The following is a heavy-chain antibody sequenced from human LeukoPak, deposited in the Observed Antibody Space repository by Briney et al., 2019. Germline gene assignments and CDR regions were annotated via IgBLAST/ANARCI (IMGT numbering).Heavy chain of an antibody. Sequence: SETLSLTCTVSGGTISSYYWNWIRQPPGKGLEWIGYVHYSGSTKYNPSLKSRVTISVDTSKNQFSLKLSSVTAADTALYYCAMWYSSGWAFDYWGQGTLVTVSS. V-gene: IGHV4-59*08. D-gene: IGHD6-19*01. J-gene: IGHJ4*02. CDR1: GGTISSYY. CDR2: VHYSGST. CDR3: AMWYSSGWAFDY.